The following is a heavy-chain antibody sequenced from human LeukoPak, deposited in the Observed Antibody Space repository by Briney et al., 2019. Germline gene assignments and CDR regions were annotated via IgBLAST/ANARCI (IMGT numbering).Heavy chain of an antibody. V-gene: IGHV4-59*01. CDR3: ARAGSNYDILTGFGPPRYYFDY. CDR2: IYYSGST. D-gene: IGHD3-9*01. J-gene: IGHJ4*02. Sequence: SETLSLTCTVSGGSISSYYWSWIRQPPGKGLEWIGYIYYSGSTNYNPSLKSRVTISVDTSKNQFSLKLSSVTAADTAVYYCARAGSNYDILTGFGPPRYYFDYWGQGTLVTVSS. CDR1: GGSISSYY.